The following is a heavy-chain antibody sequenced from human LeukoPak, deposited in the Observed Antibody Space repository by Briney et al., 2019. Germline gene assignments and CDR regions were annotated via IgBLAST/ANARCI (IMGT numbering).Heavy chain of an antibody. CDR2: IGHAGDT. CDR3: VRINGHNYFDD. Sequence: GGSRRLSCAASGFTFSTDDMHWVRQVTGKGLEWVSAIGHAGDTYYSGSVKGRFTISRESAKNSFYLHMNSLRAGDTAVYFCVRINGHNYFDDWGQGALVTVSS. V-gene: IGHV3-13*01. J-gene: IGHJ4*02. D-gene: IGHD2-21*01. CDR1: GFTFSTDD.